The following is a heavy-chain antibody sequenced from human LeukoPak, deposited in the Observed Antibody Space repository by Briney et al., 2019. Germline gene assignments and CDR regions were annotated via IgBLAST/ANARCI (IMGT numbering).Heavy chain of an antibody. CDR3: ARGVGPEYYDFWSPPLRYYYYYMDV. D-gene: IGHD3-3*01. CDR2: INPNSGGT. J-gene: IGHJ6*03. Sequence: ASVKVSCKASGYTFTGYYMHWVRQAPGQGLEWMGRINPNSGGTNYAQKFQGRVTMTRDTSISTAYMELSRLRSDDTDVYYCARGVGPEYYDFWSPPLRYYYYYMDVWGKGTTVTVSS. CDR1: GYTFTGYY. V-gene: IGHV1-2*05.